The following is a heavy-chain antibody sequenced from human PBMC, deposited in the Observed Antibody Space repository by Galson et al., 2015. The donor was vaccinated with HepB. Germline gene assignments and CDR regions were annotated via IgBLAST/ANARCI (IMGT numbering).Heavy chain of an antibody. CDR2: INHSGST. V-gene: IGHV4-34*01. CDR1: GGSFSGYY. D-gene: IGHD3-10*01. CDR3: ARAMMLYYGSGSYRG. J-gene: IGHJ4*02. Sequence: ETLSLTCAVYGGSFSGYYWSWIRQPPGKGLEWIGEINHSGSTNYNPSLKSRVTISVDTSKNQFSLKLSSVTAADTAVYYCARAMMLYYGSGSYRGWGQGTLVTVSS.